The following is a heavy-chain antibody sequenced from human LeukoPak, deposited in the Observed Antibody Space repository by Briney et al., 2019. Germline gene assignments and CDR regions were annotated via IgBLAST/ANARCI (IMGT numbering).Heavy chain of an antibody. V-gene: IGHV4-38-2*02. CDR1: GYSISSGYY. CDR3: ASNYDFWSGPWPL. J-gene: IGHJ4*02. CDR2: IYHSGST. D-gene: IGHD3-3*01. Sequence: PSETLSLTCTVSGYSISSGYYWGWFRQPPGKGLEWIGSIYHSGSTYYNPSLKSRVTISVDTSKNQFSLKLSSVTAADTAVYYCASNYDFWSGPWPLWGQGTLVTVSS.